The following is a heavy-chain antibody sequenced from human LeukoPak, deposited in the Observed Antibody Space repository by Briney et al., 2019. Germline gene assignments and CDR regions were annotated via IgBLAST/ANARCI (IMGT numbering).Heavy chain of an antibody. Sequence: GGSLRLSCAASGFSFSVFWMHWVRQAPGKGPVWVSRINTDGSITNYADSVKGRFTISKYNSKNTLYLQMNSLRAEDTAVYYCAKDLMAGSSDYWGQGTLVTVSS. CDR2: INTDGSIT. CDR3: AKDLMAGSSDY. D-gene: IGHD2-8*01. CDR1: GFSFSVFW. J-gene: IGHJ4*02. V-gene: IGHV3-74*01.